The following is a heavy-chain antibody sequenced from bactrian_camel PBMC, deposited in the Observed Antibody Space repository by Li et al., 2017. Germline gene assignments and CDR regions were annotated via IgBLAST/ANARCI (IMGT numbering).Heavy chain of an antibody. V-gene: IGHV3S40*01. Sequence: DVQLVESGGGLVQPGGSLRLSCAASGLTFSSYHMTWVRQAPGKGLEWVASISSGGGSAYYADSLQGRVTISRDNAKNTVYLQLNSLKTEDTAMYYCAGEAAIQGFGVPEYNYWGQGTQVTV. J-gene: IGHJ4*01. D-gene: IGHD3*01. CDR1: GLTFSSYH. CDR3: AGEAAIQGFGVPEYNY. CDR2: ISSGGGSA.